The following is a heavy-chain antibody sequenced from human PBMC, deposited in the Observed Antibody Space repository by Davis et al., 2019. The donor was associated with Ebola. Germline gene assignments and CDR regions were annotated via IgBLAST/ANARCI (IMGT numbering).Heavy chain of an antibody. CDR2: ISSNGGST. D-gene: IGHD3-22*01. V-gene: IGHV3-64*01. J-gene: IGHJ4*02. Sequence: GGSLRLSCAASGFTFSSYAMHWVRQAPGKGLEYVSAISSNGGSTYYANSVKGRFTISRDNSKNTLYLQMGSLRAEDMAVYYCARDPTMIGLLDYWGQGTLVTVSS. CDR1: GFTFSSYA. CDR3: ARDPTMIGLLDY.